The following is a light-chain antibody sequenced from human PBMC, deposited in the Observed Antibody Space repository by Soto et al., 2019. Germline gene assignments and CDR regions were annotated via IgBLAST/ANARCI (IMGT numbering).Light chain of an antibody. CDR2: FAS. CDR3: LQDHDYPWT. Sequence: DIQMTQSPSSLSASVGDRVTLTCRASQGIRNDLGWCQQKPGNAPKRLIYFASSLQSGVPSRFSGLGSGTEFTLTISSLQPEDSATYFCLQDHDYPWTFGHGTKVEV. CDR1: QGIRND. J-gene: IGKJ1*01. V-gene: IGKV1-17*01.